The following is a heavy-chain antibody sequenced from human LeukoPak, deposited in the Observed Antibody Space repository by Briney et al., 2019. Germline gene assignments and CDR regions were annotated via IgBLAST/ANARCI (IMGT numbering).Heavy chain of an antibody. CDR1: GYTFTGYY. J-gene: IGHJ6*02. Sequence: ASVKVSCKASGYTFTGYYMHWVRQAPGQGLEWMGWINPNSGGTNYAQKFQGRVTMTRDTSISTAYMELSRLRSDDTAVYYCARGGYDFVYYYYGMDVSGQGTTVTVSS. CDR2: INPNSGGT. V-gene: IGHV1-2*02. D-gene: IGHD3-3*01. CDR3: ARGGYDFVYYYYGMDV.